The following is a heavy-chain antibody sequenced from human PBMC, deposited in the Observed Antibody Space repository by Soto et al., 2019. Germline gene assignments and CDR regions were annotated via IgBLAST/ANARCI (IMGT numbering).Heavy chain of an antibody. D-gene: IGHD6-13*01. J-gene: IGHJ4*02. CDR1: SVSNAW. CDR3: TTDLQQQLPPLDY. Sequence: SVSNAWMNWVRQAPGKGLEWVGRIKSKTDGGTTDYAAPVKGRFTISRDDSKNTLYLQMNSLKTEDTAVYYCTTDLQQQLPPLDYWGQGTLVTVSS. CDR2: IKSKTDGGTT. V-gene: IGHV3-15*07.